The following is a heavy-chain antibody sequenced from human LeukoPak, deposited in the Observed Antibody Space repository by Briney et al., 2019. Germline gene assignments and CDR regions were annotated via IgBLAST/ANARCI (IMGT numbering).Heavy chain of an antibody. J-gene: IGHJ4*02. Sequence: PSETLSLTCTVSGGSISSSPYYWGWIRQPPGKGLEWTGNIYYSGSTYYNPSLKTRVTISVGTSKNHFSLKLTSVTAADTAVYYCARHASVDGNWPRPLDYWGQGSLVTVSS. CDR2: IYYSGST. D-gene: IGHD6-19*01. CDR3: ARHASVDGNWPRPLDY. CDR1: GGSISSSPYY. V-gene: IGHV4-39*01.